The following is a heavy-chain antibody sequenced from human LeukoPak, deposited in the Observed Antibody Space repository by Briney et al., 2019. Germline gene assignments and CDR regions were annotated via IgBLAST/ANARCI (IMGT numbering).Heavy chain of an antibody. D-gene: IGHD6-19*01. V-gene: IGHV4-59*08. J-gene: IGHJ6*03. CDR3: ARGLRSGIAVAGTGYYYYYMDV. CDR2: IYYSGST. CDR1: GGSLSSYY. Sequence: PSETLSLTCTVSGGSLSSYYWSWVRQPPEKGLEWIGYIYYSGSTNYNPALKSRVTISVDTSKNQFPLKLSSVTAADTAVYYCARGLRSGIAVAGTGYYYYYMDVWGKGTTVTASS.